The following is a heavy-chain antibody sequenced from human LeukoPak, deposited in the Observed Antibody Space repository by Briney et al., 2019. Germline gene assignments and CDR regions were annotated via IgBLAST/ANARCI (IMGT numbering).Heavy chain of an antibody. CDR2: ISSSSSYI. Sequence: PGGSLRLSCAASGFTFSSYSMNWVRQTPGKELEWVSSISSSSSYIYYADSVKGRFTISRDNAKNSLYLQMNSLRAEDTAVYYCARGIAAAGTGYYFDYWGQGTLVTVSS. J-gene: IGHJ4*02. CDR3: ARGIAAAGTGYYFDY. V-gene: IGHV3-21*01. CDR1: GFTFSSYS. D-gene: IGHD6-13*01.